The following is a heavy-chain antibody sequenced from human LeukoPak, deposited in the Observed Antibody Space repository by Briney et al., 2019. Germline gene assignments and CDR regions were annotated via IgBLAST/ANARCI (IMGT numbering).Heavy chain of an antibody. CDR3: ARGLRYGDKYDY. J-gene: IGHJ4*02. CDR2: INHSGST. V-gene: IGHV4-34*01. Sequence: PSETLSLTCAVYGGSFSGYYWSWIRQPPGKGLEWIGEINHSGSTNYNPSLKSRVTISVDTSKNQFSLKLSSVTAADTAAYYCARGLRYGDKYDYWGQGTLVTVSS. D-gene: IGHD4-23*01. CDR1: GGSFSGYY.